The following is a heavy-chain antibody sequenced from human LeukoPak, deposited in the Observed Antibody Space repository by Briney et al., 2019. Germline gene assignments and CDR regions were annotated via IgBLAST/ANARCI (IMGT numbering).Heavy chain of an antibody. J-gene: IGHJ4*02. CDR1: GGSISSYY. CDR3: ARGSITMVRGVIKGPFDY. V-gene: IGHV4-59*12. Sequence: PSETLSLTCTVSGGSISSYYWSWIRQPPGKGLEWIGYIYYSGSTNYNPSLKSRVTISVDTSKNQFPLKLSSVTAADTAVYYCARGSITMVRGVIKGPFDYWGQGTLVTVSS. CDR2: IYYSGST. D-gene: IGHD3-10*01.